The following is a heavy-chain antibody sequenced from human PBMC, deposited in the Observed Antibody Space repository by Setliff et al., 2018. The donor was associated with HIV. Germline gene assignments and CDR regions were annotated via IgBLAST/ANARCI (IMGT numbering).Heavy chain of an antibody. J-gene: IGHJ5*02. Sequence: ASVKVSCKASGGTFILYAINWVRQAPGQGLEWMGGIIPIFNTANYAQKFQGRVTITADGSTSTAYMELSSLRFEDTATYYCARYQATGYEKVWFSWIDPWGQGTLVTVSS. CDR2: IIPIFNTA. CDR1: GGTFILYA. CDR3: ARYQATGYEKVWFSWIDP. V-gene: IGHV1-69*13. D-gene: IGHD5-12*01.